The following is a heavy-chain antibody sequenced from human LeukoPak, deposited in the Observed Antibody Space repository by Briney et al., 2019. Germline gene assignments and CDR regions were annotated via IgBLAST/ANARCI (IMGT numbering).Heavy chain of an antibody. Sequence: ASVKVSCKASGYTFTSYGISWVRRAPGQGLEWMGWISAYNGNTNYAQKLQGRVTMTTDTSTSTAYMELRSLRSDDTAVYYCARDGDVIIAVADTTFWYYGMDVWGQGTTVTVSS. D-gene: IGHD6-19*01. CDR3: ARDGDVIIAVADTTFWYYGMDV. CDR2: ISAYNGNT. J-gene: IGHJ6*02. CDR1: GYTFTSYG. V-gene: IGHV1-18*01.